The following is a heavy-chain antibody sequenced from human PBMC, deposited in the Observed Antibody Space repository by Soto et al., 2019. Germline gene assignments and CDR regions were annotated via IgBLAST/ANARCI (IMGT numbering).Heavy chain of an antibody. D-gene: IGHD2-21*02. CDR2: IFPIDSDT. V-gene: IGHV5-51*01. CDR1: GYTFTRNW. J-gene: IGHJ3*01. Sequence: GESLKISCRGSGYTFTRNWIGWVRQMPGKGLEWMGIIFPIDSDTRYSPSSQGQVTISADNSISTAYLQWSSLKASDTAIYYCETTRGRDFNAFDVWGPATMVTVSS. CDR3: ETTRGRDFNAFDV.